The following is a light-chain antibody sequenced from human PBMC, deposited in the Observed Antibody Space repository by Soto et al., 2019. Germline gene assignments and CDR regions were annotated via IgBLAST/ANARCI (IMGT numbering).Light chain of an antibody. CDR3: NSYTSTFTWV. Sequence: QSVLTQPASVSGSPGQSITTSCTGTSSDVGGHNFVSWYQHHPGKAPKLMIYEVTNRPSGVSDRFSGSKSGNTASLTISGLQAEDEADYYCNSYTSTFTWVFGGGTKLTVL. V-gene: IGLV2-14*01. J-gene: IGLJ2*01. CDR2: EVT. CDR1: SSDVGGHNF.